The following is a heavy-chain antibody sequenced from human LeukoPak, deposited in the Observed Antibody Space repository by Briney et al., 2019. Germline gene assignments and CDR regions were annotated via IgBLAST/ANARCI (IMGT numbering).Heavy chain of an antibody. CDR3: ARDMRRCGGDCYSFDY. D-gene: IGHD2-21*02. J-gene: IGHJ4*02. CDR1: GFTFSSYA. V-gene: IGHV3-23*01. Sequence: GGSLRLSCAASGFTFSSYAMSWVRQAPGKGLEWVSAISGSGGSTYYADSVKGRFTISRDNSKNTLYLQMNSLRAEDTAVYYCARDMRRCGGDCYSFDYWGQGTLVTVSS. CDR2: ISGSGGST.